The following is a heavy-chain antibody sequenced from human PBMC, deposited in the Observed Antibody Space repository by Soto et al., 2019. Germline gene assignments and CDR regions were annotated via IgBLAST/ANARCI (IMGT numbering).Heavy chain of an antibody. CDR3: ARDYYDSSGRPTIDY. D-gene: IGHD3-22*01. J-gene: IGHJ4*02. CDR1: GGSFSGYY. V-gene: IGHV4-34*01. CDR2: INHSGST. Sequence: QVQLQQWGAGLLKPSETLSLTCAVYGGSFSGYYWSWIRQPPGKGLEWIGEINHSGSTNYNPSLKGRVTISVDTSKNQFSRKLSSVTAADTAVYYCARDYYDSSGRPTIDYWGQGTLVTVSS.